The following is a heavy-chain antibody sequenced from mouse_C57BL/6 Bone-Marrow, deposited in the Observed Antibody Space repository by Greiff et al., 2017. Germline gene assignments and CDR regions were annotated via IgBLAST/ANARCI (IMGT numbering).Heavy chain of an antibody. CDR2: IYPGSGST. D-gene: IGHD4-1*01. V-gene: IGHV1-55*01. Sequence: QVQLQQPGAELVRPGSSVKLSCKASGYTFTSYWIPWVKQRPGQGLEWIGDIYPGSGSTNYNEKFKSKATLTVDTSSSTAYMQLSSLTSGDSAVYYGARGGLGRGYWGQGTTLTVSS. CDR3: ARGGLGRGY. CDR1: GYTFTSYW. J-gene: IGHJ2*01.